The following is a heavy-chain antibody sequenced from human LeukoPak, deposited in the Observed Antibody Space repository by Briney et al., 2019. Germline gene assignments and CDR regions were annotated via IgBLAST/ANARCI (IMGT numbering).Heavy chain of an antibody. CDR3: ARSGGHTFGS. Sequence: GGSLRLSCAASGFTVSNNYMSWVRRAPGQGLDWVSTIYRSGTPHYADSVKGRFTISRENSKNTLYLQMNSLRAEDTAVYFCARSGGHTFGSWGQGTLVTVS. CDR1: GFTVSNNY. D-gene: IGHD3-16*01. J-gene: IGHJ5*02. V-gene: IGHV3-66*01. CDR2: IYRSGTP.